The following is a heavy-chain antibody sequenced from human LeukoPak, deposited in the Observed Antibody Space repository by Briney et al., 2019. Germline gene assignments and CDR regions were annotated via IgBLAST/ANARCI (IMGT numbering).Heavy chain of an antibody. CDR2: TSSSDPGT. Sequence: GGSLRLSCAASGFPLSSYAMSWVRQASGKGLEWVSATSSSDPGTYYADSVRGRFTISRDNSKNTLYLQMNSLKAEDTAVYYCAKGRSSGTPYYFDYWGQGTLVTVSS. CDR3: AKGRSSGTPYYFDY. D-gene: IGHD3-22*01. J-gene: IGHJ4*02. CDR1: GFPLSSYA. V-gene: IGHV3-23*01.